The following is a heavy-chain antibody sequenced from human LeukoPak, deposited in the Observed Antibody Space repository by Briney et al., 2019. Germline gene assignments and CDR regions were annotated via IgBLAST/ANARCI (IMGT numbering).Heavy chain of an antibody. J-gene: IGHJ2*01. D-gene: IGHD2-21*01. CDR3: AKDRGVAYCGGDCYPRWYFDL. Sequence: PGGSLRLSCAASGFTFRSYAMSWVRQAPGKGLEWVSAISGSGTGTYYADSVKGRFTISRDNSKNTLYLQMNSLRAEDTAVYYCAKDRGVAYCGGDCYPRWYFDLWGCGTLVTVSS. V-gene: IGHV3-23*01. CDR2: ISGSGTGT. CDR1: GFTFRSYA.